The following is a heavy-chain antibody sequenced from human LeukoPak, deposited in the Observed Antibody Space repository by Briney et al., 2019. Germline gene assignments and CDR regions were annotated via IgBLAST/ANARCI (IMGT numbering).Heavy chain of an antibody. V-gene: IGHV5-51*01. J-gene: IGHJ3*02. CDR1: GYSFTSYW. CDR2: IYPGDSDT. D-gene: IGHD2-21*02. Sequence: GEALKISCKGSGYSFTSYWIGWVRQMPGKGLEWMGIIYPGDSDTRYSPSFQGQVTISADKSISTAYLQWSSLKASDTAMYYCARGSRGDYDTGAFDISGQGTMVTVSS. CDR3: ARGSRGDYDTGAFDI.